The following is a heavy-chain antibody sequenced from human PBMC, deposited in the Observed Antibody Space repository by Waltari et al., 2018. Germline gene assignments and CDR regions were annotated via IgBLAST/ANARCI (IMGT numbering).Heavy chain of an antibody. CDR1: GFSFSDYY. V-gene: IGHV3-11*06. Sequence: QVQVEESGGDLVEPGGSLRLSCEASGFSFSDYYMSWFRQAPGKGLEWVSYIGANGHKINADSVKGRFTISRDNAKNSLYLQMNSLTVEDSAVYFCARDLLNAYTFDFWGQGTLVTVSS. CDR3: ARDLLNAYTFDF. J-gene: IGHJ4*02. CDR2: IGANGHK. D-gene: IGHD2-15*01.